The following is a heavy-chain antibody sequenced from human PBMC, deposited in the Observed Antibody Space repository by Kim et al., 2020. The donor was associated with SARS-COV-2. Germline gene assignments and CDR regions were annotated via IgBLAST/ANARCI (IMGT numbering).Heavy chain of an antibody. J-gene: IGHJ3*02. CDR1: GGSISSSSYY. Sequence: SETLSLTCTASGGSISSSSYYWGWIRQPPGKGLEWIGSIYYSGSTYYNPSLKSRVTISVDTSKNQFSLKLSSVTAADTAVYYCAMTPYCSGGSCYGRRIQLVGAFDIWGQGTMVTVSS. V-gene: IGHV4-39*01. CDR3: AMTPYCSGGSCYGRRIQLVGAFDI. D-gene: IGHD2-15*01. CDR2: IYYSGST.